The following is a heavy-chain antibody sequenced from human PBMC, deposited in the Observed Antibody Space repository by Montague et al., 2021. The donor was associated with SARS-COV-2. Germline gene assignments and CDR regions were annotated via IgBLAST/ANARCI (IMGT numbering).Heavy chain of an antibody. D-gene: IGHD3-10*01. V-gene: IGHV4-30-4*08. Sequence: TLSLTCTVSGGSISSGGYYWSWIRQPPGKGLEWIGYIYYSGSTYYNPSLKSRVTISVDTSKNQFSLKLSSVTAADTAVYYCARSPMVRGVIYYGMDVWGQGTTVTVSS. CDR2: IYYSGST. J-gene: IGHJ6*02. CDR1: GGSISSGGYY. CDR3: ARSPMVRGVIYYGMDV.